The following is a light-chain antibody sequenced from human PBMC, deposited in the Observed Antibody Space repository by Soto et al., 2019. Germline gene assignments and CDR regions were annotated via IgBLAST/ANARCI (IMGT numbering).Light chain of an antibody. J-gene: IGLJ7*01. V-gene: IGLV2-14*01. Sequence: QSVLTQPASVSGSPGQSITISCTGTSSDVGGYKYVSWYQRQSGKAPKLMIYEVSNRPSGVSNRFSGSKSGNTASLTISGLQAEDEADYHCTSYTSSSTLVFGGGTQLTVL. CDR1: SSDVGGYKY. CDR3: TSYTSSSTLV. CDR2: EVS.